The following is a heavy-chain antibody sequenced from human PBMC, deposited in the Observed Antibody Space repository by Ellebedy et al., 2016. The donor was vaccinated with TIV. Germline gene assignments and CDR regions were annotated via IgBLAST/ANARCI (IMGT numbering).Heavy chain of an antibody. CDR1: GGSFSGYY. V-gene: IGHV4-34*01. CDR2: INHSGST. Sequence: SETLSLXXAVYGGSFSGYYWSWIRQPPGKGLEWIGEINHSGSTNYNPSLKSRVTMSVDTSKNQFSLKLSSVTAADTAVYYCARQVTKRRYFDRWGRGTLVTVSS. D-gene: IGHD4-11*01. J-gene: IGHJ2*01. CDR3: ARQVTKRRYFDR.